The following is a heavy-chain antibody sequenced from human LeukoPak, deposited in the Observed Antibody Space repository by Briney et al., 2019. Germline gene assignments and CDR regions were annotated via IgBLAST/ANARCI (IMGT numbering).Heavy chain of an antibody. CDR1: GGSISSYY. Sequence: SETLSLTCTVPGGSISSYYWSWIRQPPGKGLEWIGYIYYSGSTNYNPSLKSRVTISVDTSKNQFSLKLSSVTAADTAVYYCASSLSGWAPFDYWGQGTLVTVSS. CDR2: IYYSGST. D-gene: IGHD6-19*01. CDR3: ASSLSGWAPFDY. V-gene: IGHV4-59*08. J-gene: IGHJ4*02.